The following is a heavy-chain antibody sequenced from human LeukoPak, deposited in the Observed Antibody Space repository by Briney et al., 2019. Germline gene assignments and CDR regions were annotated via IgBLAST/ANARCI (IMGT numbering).Heavy chain of an antibody. Sequence: GGSLRLSCAASGFTFSSYEMNWVRQAPGKGLEWVSYISSSGSTIYYADSVKGRFTISRDNSKNTLYLQMNSLRAEDTALYYCAKDGRDNYYYMDVWGKGTTVTISS. V-gene: IGHV3-48*03. CDR1: GFTFSSYE. D-gene: IGHD2-21*02. CDR3: AKDGRDNYYYMDV. J-gene: IGHJ6*03. CDR2: ISSSGSTI.